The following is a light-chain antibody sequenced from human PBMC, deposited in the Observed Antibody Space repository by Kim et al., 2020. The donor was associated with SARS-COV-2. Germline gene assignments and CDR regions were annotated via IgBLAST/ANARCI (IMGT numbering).Light chain of an antibody. Sequence: SSELTQDPAVSVALGQTVRITCQGDSPRSYYASWYQQKPGQAPVLVIYGKNNRPSGIPDRFSGSSSGNTASLTITGAQAEDEADYYCNSRDSSGNQWVFG. CDR3: NSRDSSGNQWV. J-gene: IGLJ3*02. V-gene: IGLV3-19*01. CDR1: SPRSYY. CDR2: GKN.